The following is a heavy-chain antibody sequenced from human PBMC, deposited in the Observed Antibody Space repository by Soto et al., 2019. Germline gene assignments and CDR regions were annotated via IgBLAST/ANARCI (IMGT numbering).Heavy chain of an antibody. CDR1: GFTFSSCA. D-gene: IGHD3-9*01. Sequence: PGGSLRLSCAASGFTFSSCAMGWVRQAPGKGLEWVSDIIDSGGSTYYADSVKGRFTISRDNSKSTLYLQMNSLRAEDTAVYYCARVWGEYYDILTGLAKTYYYYGMDVSGQGTTVTVPS. CDR2: IIDSGGST. CDR3: ARVWGEYYDILTGLAKTYYYYGMDV. J-gene: IGHJ6*02. V-gene: IGHV3-23*01.